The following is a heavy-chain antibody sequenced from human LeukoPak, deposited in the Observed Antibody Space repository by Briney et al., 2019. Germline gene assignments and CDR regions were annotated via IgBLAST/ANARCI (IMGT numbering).Heavy chain of an antibody. CDR3: ARGREGLVWFGVLTGFDP. D-gene: IGHD3-10*01. Sequence: ASVKVSCKASGYTFTSYYMHWVRQAPGQGLEWMGIINPSGGSTSYAQKFQGRVTMTRDTSTSTVYMELSSLRSEDTAVYYCARGREGLVWFGVLTGFDPWGQGTLVTVSS. V-gene: IGHV1-46*01. J-gene: IGHJ5*02. CDR2: INPSGGST. CDR1: GYTFTSYY.